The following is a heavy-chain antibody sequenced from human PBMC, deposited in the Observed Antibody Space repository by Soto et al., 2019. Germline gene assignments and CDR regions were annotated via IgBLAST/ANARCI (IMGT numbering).Heavy chain of an antibody. CDR1: GYTFTSYY. Sequence: GASVKVACKASGYTFTSYYMHWVRQASGQGLEWMGIINPSGGSTSYAQKFQGRVTMTRDTSTSTVYMELSSLRSEDTAVYYCARDYLLLWFGELEDYYYYGMDVWGQGTTVTV. J-gene: IGHJ6*02. CDR2: INPSGGST. V-gene: IGHV1-46*01. D-gene: IGHD3-10*01. CDR3: ARDYLLLWFGELEDYYYYGMDV.